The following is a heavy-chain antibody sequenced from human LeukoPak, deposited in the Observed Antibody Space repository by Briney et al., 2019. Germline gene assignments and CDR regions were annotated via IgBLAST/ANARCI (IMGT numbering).Heavy chain of an antibody. Sequence: SETLSLTCTVSGGSISTYFRSWIRQPPGKGLEWIGHIYFSGSTNYNPSLKSRVTISVDTSKNQFSLKLSSVTAADTAVYYCARHKSSGSYPLDYWGQGILVTVSS. CDR1: GGSISTYF. CDR3: ARHKSSGSYPLDY. D-gene: IGHD3-22*01. CDR2: IYFSGST. J-gene: IGHJ4*02. V-gene: IGHV4-59*08.